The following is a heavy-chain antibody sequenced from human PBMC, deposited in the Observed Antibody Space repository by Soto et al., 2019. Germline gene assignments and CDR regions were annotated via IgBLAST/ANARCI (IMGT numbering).Heavy chain of an antibody. CDR2: ISGSGSYI. D-gene: IGHD3-16*01. CDR1: GFTFSSYS. J-gene: IGHJ4*02. Sequence: EVQLVESGGGLVKPGGSLRLSCAASGFTFSSYSMNWVRQAPGKGLEWVSCISGSGSYIYYADSVRGRFTISRDNAKNSVYLQMNSLRAEDTAVYYCARAGYDYIWESFLNWGQGTLVVVSS. V-gene: IGHV3-21*01. CDR3: ARAGYDYIWESFLN.